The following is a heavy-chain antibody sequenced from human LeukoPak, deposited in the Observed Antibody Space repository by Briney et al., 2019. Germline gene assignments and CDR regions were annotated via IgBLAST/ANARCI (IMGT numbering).Heavy chain of an antibody. CDR2: LWYDGTNK. CDR3: ARARNNYDSSGYSAPEY. CDR1: GFSFSSYG. D-gene: IGHD3-22*01. V-gene: IGHV3-33*01. Sequence: PGRSLRLSCAASGFSFSSYGMHWVRQAPGKGLEWVASLWYDGTNKYYADSVKGRFTISRDNSKNTLYLQMNSLRAEDTAVYYCARARNNYDSSGYSAPEYWGQGTLVTVSS. J-gene: IGHJ4*02.